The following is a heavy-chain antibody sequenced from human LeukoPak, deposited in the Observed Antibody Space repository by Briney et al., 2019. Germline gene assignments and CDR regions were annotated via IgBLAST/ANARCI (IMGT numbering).Heavy chain of an antibody. Sequence: SETLSLTCTVSGGSISTFYWNWIRQPPGKGLEWIGYIHNSGSTYYNASLKSRVTISLDMSKNQLSLRPRSVTAADTAVYYCARDRAASGSYVFDSWGQGSLVTVSS. D-gene: IGHD1-26*01. CDR3: ARDRAASGSYVFDS. J-gene: IGHJ4*02. CDR1: GGSISTFY. V-gene: IGHV4-59*01. CDR2: IHNSGST.